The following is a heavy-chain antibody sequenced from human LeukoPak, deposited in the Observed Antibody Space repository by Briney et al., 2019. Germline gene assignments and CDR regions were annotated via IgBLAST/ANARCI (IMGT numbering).Heavy chain of an antibody. V-gene: IGHV3-48*04. CDR2: ISSSSSYT. Sequence: RSGGSLRLSCAASEFTFSSYWMHWVRQVPGKGLVWVSYISSSSSYTKYADSVKGRFTISRDNARNSLYLQMNSLRAEDTAVYYCLPLLSRPYVEDGFDIWGQGTMVTVSS. CDR3: LPLLSRPYVEDGFDI. CDR1: EFTFSSYW. D-gene: IGHD2/OR15-2a*01. J-gene: IGHJ3*02.